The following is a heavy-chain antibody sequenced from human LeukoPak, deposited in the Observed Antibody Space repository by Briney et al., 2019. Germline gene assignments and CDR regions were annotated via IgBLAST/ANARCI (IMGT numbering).Heavy chain of an antibody. CDR3: ARVEEQWSGGSYRY. CDR2: INPSGGST. J-gene: IGHJ4*02. V-gene: IGHV1-46*01. Sequence: ASVKVSCKASGGTFSSYAIGWVRQAPGQGLEWMGIINPSGGSTSYAQKFQGRVTMTRDTSTSTVYMELSSLRSEDTAVYYCARVEEQWSGGSYRYWGQGTLVTVSS. CDR1: GGTFSSYA. D-gene: IGHD1-26*01.